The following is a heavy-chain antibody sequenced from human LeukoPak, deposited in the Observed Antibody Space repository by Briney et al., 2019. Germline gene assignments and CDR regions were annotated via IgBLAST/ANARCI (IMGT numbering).Heavy chain of an antibody. CDR1: GFTFSDFG. V-gene: IGHV3-30*02. Sequence: PGGSLRFSCAASGFTFSDFGMHWVRQAPGKGLEWVAFIRNDGSKDYYPDSVKGRFTISRDNSRTTLYLQMHSLRIEDTAVYYCVKGGSSSHNWFDPWGQGILVTVSS. CDR2: IRNDGSKD. D-gene: IGHD6-13*01. J-gene: IGHJ5*02. CDR3: VKGGSSSHNWFDP.